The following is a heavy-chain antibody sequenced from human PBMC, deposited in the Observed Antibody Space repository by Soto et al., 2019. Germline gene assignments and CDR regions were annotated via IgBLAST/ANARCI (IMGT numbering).Heavy chain of an antibody. CDR2: INPNSGGT. V-gene: IGHV1-2*02. CDR3: ARVSVGNIVVVPAAASFGY. CDR1: GYTFTGYY. Sequence: APVKVSCKASGYTFTGYYMHWARQAPGQGLEWMGWINPNSGGTNYAQKFQGRVTMTRDTSISTAYMELSRLRSDDTAVYYCARVSVGNIVVVPAAASFGYWGQGTLVTVSS. J-gene: IGHJ4*02. D-gene: IGHD2-2*01.